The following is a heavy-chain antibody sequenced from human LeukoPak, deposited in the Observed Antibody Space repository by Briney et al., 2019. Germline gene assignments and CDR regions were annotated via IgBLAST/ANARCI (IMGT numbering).Heavy chain of an antibody. J-gene: IGHJ4*02. Sequence: GGSLRLPCAASGFTFSSYEMNWVRQAPGKGLEWVSYISSSGSTIYYADSVKGRFTISRDNAKNSLYLQMNSLRAEGTSVYYCAREVGAISFDYWGQGTLVTVSS. V-gene: IGHV3-48*03. CDR3: AREVGAISFDY. CDR1: GFTFSSYE. D-gene: IGHD1-26*01. CDR2: ISSSGSTI.